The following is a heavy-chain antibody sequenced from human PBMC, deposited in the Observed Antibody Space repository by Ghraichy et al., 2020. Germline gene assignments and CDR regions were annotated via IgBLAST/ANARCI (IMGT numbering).Heavy chain of an antibody. J-gene: IGHJ4*02. V-gene: IGHV3-15*01. CDR2: IKSRRDDGTA. CDR1: GFSFSYAW. CDR3: TTDYLVQGVTSLWIGAGGGGY. D-gene: IGHD3-10*01. Sequence: GGSLRLSCTTSGFSFSYAWLSWVRHVPGKGLEWVGRIKSRRDDGTADYAAPVKGRFTISRDDSRSTLHLQMNSLQTEDTAIYYCTTDYLVQGVTSLWIGAGGGGYWGQGTLVNVSS.